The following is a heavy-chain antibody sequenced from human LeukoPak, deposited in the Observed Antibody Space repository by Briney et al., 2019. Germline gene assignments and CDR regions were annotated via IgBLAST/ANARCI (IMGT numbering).Heavy chain of an antibody. D-gene: IGHD3-10*01. CDR2: IKQDGSEK. J-gene: IGHJ4*02. V-gene: IGHV3-7*01. Sequence: GGSLRLSCAASGFTFSSYWMSWVRQAPGKGLEWVANIKQDGSEKYYVDSVKGRFTISRDNAKNSLYLQMNSLRAEDTAVYYCARDMVRGVINYYFDYWGQGTLVTVSS. CDR3: ARDMVRGVINYYFDY. CDR1: GFTFSSYW.